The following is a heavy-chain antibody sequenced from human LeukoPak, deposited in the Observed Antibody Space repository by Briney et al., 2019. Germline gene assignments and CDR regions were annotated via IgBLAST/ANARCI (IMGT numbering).Heavy chain of an antibody. Sequence: SETLSLTCAVYGGSFSGYYWSWIRQPPGKGLEWIGEINHSGSTNYNPSLKSRVTISVDTSKNQFSLKLSSVTAADTAVYYCAKDRFGGYDFRGYNWFDPWGQGTLVTVSS. D-gene: IGHD5-12*01. V-gene: IGHV4-34*01. J-gene: IGHJ5*02. CDR1: GGSFSGYY. CDR3: AKDRFGGYDFRGYNWFDP. CDR2: INHSGST.